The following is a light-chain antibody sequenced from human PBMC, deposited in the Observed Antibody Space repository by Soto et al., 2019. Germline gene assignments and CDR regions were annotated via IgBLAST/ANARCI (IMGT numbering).Light chain of an antibody. CDR3: QHRINWPLT. CDR2: DAS. V-gene: IGKV3-11*01. CDR1: QSISYY. J-gene: IGKJ4*01. Sequence: EIVLTQSPATLCLSPCERATLSFRASQSISYYLAWFQQKPGQAPRLLIYDASNRATGIPARFSGSGSGTDFTLTIGSLEPEDFAVYYCQHRINWPLTFGGGTKVDIK.